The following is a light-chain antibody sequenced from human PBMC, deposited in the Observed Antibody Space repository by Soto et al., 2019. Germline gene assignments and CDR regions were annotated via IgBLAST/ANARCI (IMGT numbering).Light chain of an antibody. CDR1: QSISVW. J-gene: IGKJ1*01. V-gene: IGKV1-5*03. CDR2: KAS. CDR3: QQYVGLPPT. Sequence: DIQMTQSPSTLSASVGDRVTITCRASQSISVWLAWYQQKAGKAPNLLIYKASRLESGVPSRFSGSGSETDFTLTISRLEPEDFAVYYCQQYVGLPPTFGQVTMVDIK.